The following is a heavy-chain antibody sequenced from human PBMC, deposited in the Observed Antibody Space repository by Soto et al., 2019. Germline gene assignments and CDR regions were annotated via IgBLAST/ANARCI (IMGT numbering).Heavy chain of an antibody. Sequence: QTGGSLRLSCAASGFTFSSFGMHWVRQAPGKGLEWVAVMSNDGSNKYYGNSVKGRFTISRDNSKNRLYLQMNSLRAEDTAVYYCAKATWRGYSSAVDHWGQGTLVTVSS. CDR3: AKATWRGYSSAVDH. CDR2: MSNDGSNK. CDR1: GFTFSSFG. V-gene: IGHV3-30*18. J-gene: IGHJ4*02. D-gene: IGHD3-3*01.